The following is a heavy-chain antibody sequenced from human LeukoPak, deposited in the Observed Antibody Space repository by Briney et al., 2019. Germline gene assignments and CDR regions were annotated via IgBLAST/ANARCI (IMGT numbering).Heavy chain of an antibody. V-gene: IGHV3-30-3*01. CDR3: ATEWVATLTFDY. Sequence: PGGSLRLSCAASGFTFSSYAMHWVRQAPGKGLEWVAVISYDGSNKYYADSVKGRFTISRDNSKNTLYLQMNSLRAEDTAVYYCATEWVATLTFDYWDQGTLVTVSS. CDR1: GFTFSSYA. CDR2: ISYDGSNK. D-gene: IGHD5-12*01. J-gene: IGHJ4*02.